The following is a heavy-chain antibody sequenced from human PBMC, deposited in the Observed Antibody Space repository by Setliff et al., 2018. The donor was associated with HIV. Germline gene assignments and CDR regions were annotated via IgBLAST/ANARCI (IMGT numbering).Heavy chain of an antibody. J-gene: IGHJ3*02. V-gene: IGHV1-69*06. Sequence: GASVKVSCKASGYTFSDYYLHWVRQAPGQGLEWMGRIIPISGTANNAQKFQGRVTITADKSTSTAYMQLSSLRSEDTAVYYCARDEGSGWPLDPAVDAFAIWGQGTMVTVSS. CDR2: IIPISGTA. D-gene: IGHD6-19*01. CDR3: ARDEGSGWPLDPAVDAFAI. CDR1: GYTFSDYY.